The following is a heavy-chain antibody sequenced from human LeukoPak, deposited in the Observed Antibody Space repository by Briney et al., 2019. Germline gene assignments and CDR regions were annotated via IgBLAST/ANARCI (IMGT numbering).Heavy chain of an antibody. J-gene: IGHJ4*02. D-gene: IGHD3-10*01. CDR2: IVVGSGNT. V-gene: IGHV1-58*01. CDR3: AAGVNVWFGELYRLDY. CDR1: GFTFTSSA. Sequence: GTSFKVSSTASGFTFTSSAVQWVRQARGQRLERIAWIVVGSGNTNYAQKFQERVTITRDMSTSTAYMELSSLRSEDTAVYYCAAGVNVWFGELYRLDYWGQGTLVTVSS.